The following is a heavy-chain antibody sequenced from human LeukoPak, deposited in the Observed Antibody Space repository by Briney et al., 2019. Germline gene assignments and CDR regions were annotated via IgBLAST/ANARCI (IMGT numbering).Heavy chain of an antibody. CDR1: GFTFSNYG. Sequence: GRPLRLSCEASGFTFSNYGLHWVRQAPGKGLEWVAVIWYDGSNKYYADSVKGRFTISRDNSKNTLYLQMNSLRAEDTAVYYCAVMGGEHLVLDYWGQGTLVTVSS. CDR2: IWYDGSNK. CDR3: AVMGGEHLVLDY. J-gene: IGHJ4*02. V-gene: IGHV3-33*01. D-gene: IGHD6-6*01.